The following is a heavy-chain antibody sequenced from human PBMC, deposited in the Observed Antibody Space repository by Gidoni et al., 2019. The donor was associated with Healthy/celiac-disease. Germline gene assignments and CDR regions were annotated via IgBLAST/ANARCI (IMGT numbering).Heavy chain of an antibody. V-gene: IGHV3-13*04. CDR3: ARDRGASGGFDY. CDR2: IGTAGDT. Sequence: EVQLVESGGGLVQPGGSLRLSCAASGFTFSSYDMHWVRQATGKGLEWVSAIGTAGDTYYPGSVKGRFTISREKAKNSLYLQMNSLRAGDTAVYYCARDRGASGGFDYWGQGTLVTVSS. CDR1: GFTFSSYD. J-gene: IGHJ4*02. D-gene: IGHD3-10*01.